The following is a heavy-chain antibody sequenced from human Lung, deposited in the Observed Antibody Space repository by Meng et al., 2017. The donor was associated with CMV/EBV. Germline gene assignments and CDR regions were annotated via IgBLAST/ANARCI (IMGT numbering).Heavy chain of an antibody. CDR3: AREGGLVLRFLEWLPNNDAFDI. CDR2: IYHSGST. J-gene: IGHJ3*02. D-gene: IGHD3-3*01. V-gene: IGHV4-38-2*02. Sequence: SDTLSLXCTVSGYSISSGYYWGWIRQPPGKGLEWIGSIYHSGSTYYNPSLKSRVTISVDTSKNQFSLKLSSVTAADTAVYYCAREGGLVLRFLEWLPNNDAFDIWXQETMVTVSS. CDR1: GYSISSGYY.